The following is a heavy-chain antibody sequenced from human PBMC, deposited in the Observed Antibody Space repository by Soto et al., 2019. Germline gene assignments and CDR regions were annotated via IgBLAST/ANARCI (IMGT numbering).Heavy chain of an antibody. CDR1: GDSVSSNSAA. CDR2: TYYRSKWYN. Sequence: SQTLSLTFAISGDSVSSNSAAWNWIRQSPSRGLEWLGRTYYRSKWYNDYAVSVKSRITINPDTSKNQFSLQLNSVTPEDTAVYYCARDRNSSGWYYYYGMDVWGQGTTVTVSS. D-gene: IGHD6-19*01. J-gene: IGHJ6*02. V-gene: IGHV6-1*01. CDR3: ARDRNSSGWYYYYGMDV.